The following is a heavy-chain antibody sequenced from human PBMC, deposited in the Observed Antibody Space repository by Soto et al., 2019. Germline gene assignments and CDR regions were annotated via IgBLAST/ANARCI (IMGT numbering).Heavy chain of an antibody. V-gene: IGHV1-69*06. J-gene: IGHJ6*02. CDR1: GGTFSSYA. CDR3: ARALMELAVTAMTPSYYYYGMDV. Sequence: QVQLVQSGAEVKKPGSSVKVSCKAYGGTFSSYAIKWVRQDPGQGLEWMGGIIPIFGTANYAQQFQGRVTITADKSTRTCYMELSSLRCEDTGVYYCARALMELAVTAMTPSYYYYGMDVWGQGTTVTVSS. D-gene: IGHD2-21*02. CDR2: IIPIFGTA.